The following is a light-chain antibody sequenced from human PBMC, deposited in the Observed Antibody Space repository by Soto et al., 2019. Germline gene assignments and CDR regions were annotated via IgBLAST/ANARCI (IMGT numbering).Light chain of an antibody. J-gene: IGLJ3*02. V-gene: IGLV1-47*01. CDR3: SSYTTTSTLV. Sequence: QSVLTQPPSVSGTPGQRVTISCSGSSSNIGSSYVYWYQQLPGTAPKLLIYRNNQWPSGVPDRFSGSKAGTSASLVISGLRSEDEADYYCSSYTTTSTLVFGGGTKLTVL. CDR1: SSNIGSSY. CDR2: RNN.